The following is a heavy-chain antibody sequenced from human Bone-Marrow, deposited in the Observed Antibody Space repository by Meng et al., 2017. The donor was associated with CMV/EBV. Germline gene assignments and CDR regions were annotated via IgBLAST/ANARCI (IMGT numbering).Heavy chain of an antibody. D-gene: IGHD3-3*01. CDR2: ISYSGST. CDR3: ARVRDFWSGRYYFDY. J-gene: IGHJ4*02. CDR1: GGSISTYY. V-gene: IGHV4-59*01. Sequence: SETLSLTCTVSGGSISTYYWSWIRQPPGKRLEWFGYISYSGSTNYNPSLKSRVTMSVDTSKNHFSLKLSSVTAADTAVYYCARVRDFWSGRYYFDYWGQGTLVTVSS.